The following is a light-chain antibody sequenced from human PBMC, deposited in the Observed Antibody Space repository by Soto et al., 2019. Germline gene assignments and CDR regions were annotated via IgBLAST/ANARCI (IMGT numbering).Light chain of an antibody. Sequence: EIVMTESPATLSLSPGERATLSCRASQTIDNTLAWYQRKPGQAPRLLIYDASTRATGVPARFSGSGSGTDFTLTISSLQSEDFAVYYCQQYGSSPPRTFGQGTKVDIK. CDR3: QQYGSSPPRT. CDR2: DAS. CDR1: QTIDNT. V-gene: IGKV3-15*01. J-gene: IGKJ1*01.